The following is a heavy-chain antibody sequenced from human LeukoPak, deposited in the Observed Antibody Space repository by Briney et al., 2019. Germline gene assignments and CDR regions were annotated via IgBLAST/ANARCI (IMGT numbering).Heavy chain of an antibody. V-gene: IGHV3-7*01. Sequence: PGGSLRLSCAASGFTISDYWMTWARQAPGKGLEWVANIKQDGVEKSYVDSVKGRFTISRDNANNSIFLQMNSLRVEDTAIYYCARGVEPLAANTLAYWGQGTLVTVSS. D-gene: IGHD1-14*01. CDR3: ARGVEPLAANTLAY. CDR1: GFTISDYW. CDR2: IKQDGVEK. J-gene: IGHJ4*02.